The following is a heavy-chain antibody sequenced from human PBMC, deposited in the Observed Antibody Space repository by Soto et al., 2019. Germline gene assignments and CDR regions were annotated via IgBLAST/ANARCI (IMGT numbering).Heavy chain of an antibody. D-gene: IGHD5-12*01. Sequence: ASVKVSCKASGYTFTTFGISWVRQAPGQGLEWMGWISAYNGNTNYAQKLQGRVTMTTDTSTSTAYMELRSLRSDDTAVYYCARSPGYSGYYRSYFDYWGQGTLVTVYS. J-gene: IGHJ4*02. CDR3: ARSPGYSGYYRSYFDY. CDR2: ISAYNGNT. CDR1: GYTFTTFG. V-gene: IGHV1-18*01.